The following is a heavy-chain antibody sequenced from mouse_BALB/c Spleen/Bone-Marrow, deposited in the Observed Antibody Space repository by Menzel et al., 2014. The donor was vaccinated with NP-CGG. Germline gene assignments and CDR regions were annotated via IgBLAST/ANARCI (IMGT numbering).Heavy chain of an antibody. V-gene: IGHV1S81*02. CDR3: ARSNGNRFAY. J-gene: IGHJ3*01. CDR1: GYTFTSYC. D-gene: IGHD2-1*01. CDR2: INPSNGGT. Sequence: VQLQQSGAELVKPGASVKLSCKASGYTFTSYCMYWVKQRPGQGLEWIGEINPSNGGTNFNEKFKNKATLTVDKSSSTAYMQLSSLIFEDSAVYYCARSNGNRFAYWGQGTLVTVSA.